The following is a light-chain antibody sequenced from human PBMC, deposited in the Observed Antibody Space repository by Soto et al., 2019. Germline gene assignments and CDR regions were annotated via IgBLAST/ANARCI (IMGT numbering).Light chain of an antibody. V-gene: IGKV1-5*01. J-gene: IGKJ1*01. CDR3: QQYNSYS. Sequence: DIQMTQSPSSLSASVVNRFTITCRASQSISSYLNWYQQKPGKAPKLLIYAASTLERGVPPSFSGSGSGTEFTLTISSLQPDDFATYYCQQYNSYSFGQGTKVDIK. CDR1: QSISSY. CDR2: AAS.